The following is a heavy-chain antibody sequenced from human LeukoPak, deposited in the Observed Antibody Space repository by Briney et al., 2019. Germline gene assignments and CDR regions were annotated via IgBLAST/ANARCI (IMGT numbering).Heavy chain of an antibody. V-gene: IGHV3-30*03. J-gene: IGHJ6*02. CDR3: ARDLSDFWSGYLYYYYYGMDV. CDR1: GFTFSSYG. CDR2: ISYDGSNK. Sequence: GGSLRLSCAASGFTFSSYGMHWVRQAPGKGLEWVAVISYDGSNKYYADSVKGRFTISRDNSKNTLYLQMNSLRAEDTAVYYCARDLSDFWSGYLYYYYYGMDVWGQGTTVTVSS. D-gene: IGHD3-3*01.